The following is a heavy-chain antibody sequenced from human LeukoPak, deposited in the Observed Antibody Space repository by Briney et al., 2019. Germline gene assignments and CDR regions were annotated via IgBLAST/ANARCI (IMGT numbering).Heavy chain of an antibody. J-gene: IGHJ3*02. V-gene: IGHV4-39*07. CDR1: GGSISSSSYY. D-gene: IGHD3-22*01. CDR3: ASNCRYYYDSSVFAFDI. CDR2: IYYSGST. Sequence: SSETLSLTCTVSGGSISSSSYYWGWIRQPPGKGLEWIGSIYYSGSTYYNPSLKSRVTISVDTSKNQFSLKLSSVTAADTAVYYCASNCRYYYDSSVFAFDIWGQGTMVTVSS.